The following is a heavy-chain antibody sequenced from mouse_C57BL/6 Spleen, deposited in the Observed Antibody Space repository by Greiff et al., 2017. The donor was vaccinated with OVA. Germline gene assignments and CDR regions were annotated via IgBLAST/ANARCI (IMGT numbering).Heavy chain of an antibody. J-gene: IGHJ2*01. V-gene: IGHV1-18*01. CDR2: INPNNGGT. CDR1: GYTFTDYN. D-gene: IGHD2-3*01. CDR3: ARSPWDGYSPFDY. Sequence: EVQLQQSGPELVKPGASVKIPCKASGYTFTDYNMDWVKQSHGKSLEWIGDINPNNGGTIYNQKFKGKATLTVDKSSSTAYMELRSLTSEDTAVYYCARSPWDGYSPFDYWGQGTTLTVSS.